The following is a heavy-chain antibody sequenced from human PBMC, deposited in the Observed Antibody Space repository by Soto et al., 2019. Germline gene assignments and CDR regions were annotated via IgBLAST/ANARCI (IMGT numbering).Heavy chain of an antibody. Sequence: GGSLRLSCAASGFTFSSYGMHWVRQAPGKGLEWVAVISYDGSNKYYAASVKGRFTISRDNSKNTLYLQMNSLRAEDTAVYYCARGFLVWLQEPNNWFDPWGQGTLVTVSS. CDR3: ARGFLVWLQEPNNWFDP. V-gene: IGHV3-30*03. CDR2: ISYDGSNK. CDR1: GFTFSSYG. D-gene: IGHD3-3*01. J-gene: IGHJ5*02.